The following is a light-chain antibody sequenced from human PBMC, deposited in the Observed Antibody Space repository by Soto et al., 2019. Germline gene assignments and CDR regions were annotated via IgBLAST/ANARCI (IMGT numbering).Light chain of an antibody. CDR3: QQYGSSYT. CDR2: GTS. Sequence: EIVLTQSPGTLSLSPGERATLSCRASQNVRSNYLAWYQQQPGQAPRLLIYGTSARATGIPDRFSGSGSGTDFTLNISRLEPDDFEVYYCQQYGSSYTFGPGTKVEIK. V-gene: IGKV3-20*01. CDR1: QNVRSNY. J-gene: IGKJ3*01.